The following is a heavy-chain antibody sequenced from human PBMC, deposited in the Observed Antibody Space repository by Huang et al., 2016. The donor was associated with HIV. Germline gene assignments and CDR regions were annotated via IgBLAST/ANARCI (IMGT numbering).Heavy chain of an antibody. CDR3: AMSLRYQYDSRSYWGRYFDY. D-gene: IGHD3-16*01. Sequence: QVQLEQSGPAVRKPGSSVKVSCQASGGSFSDQIISWVRQAPGQRFEWMGGSIPRFRAPAYAQELKGRVTMTADESTATIYMELNSLTSEDTAVYYCAMSLRYQYDSRSYWGRYFDYWGQGTLVTVSS. V-gene: IGHV1-69*01. CDR1: GGSFSDQI. J-gene: IGHJ4*02. CDR2: SIPRFRAP.